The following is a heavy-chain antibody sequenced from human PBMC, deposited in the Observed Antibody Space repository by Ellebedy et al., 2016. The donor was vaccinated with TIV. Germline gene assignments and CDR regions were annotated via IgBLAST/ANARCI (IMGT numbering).Heavy chain of an antibody. J-gene: IGHJ4*02. CDR1: GFTCRTYS. CDR2: IKRDGEEE. D-gene: IGHD2/OR15-2a*01. V-gene: IGHV3-7*01. Sequence: PGGSLRLSCAASGFTCRTYSLTWVRQPPGKGQEWVPTIKRDGEEEFYVDSVRGRFTVSRDNAKNAVFLQMISLRADDSAVYYCARDSTAWSRDFWGQGTLVTVSS. CDR3: ARDSTAWSRDF.